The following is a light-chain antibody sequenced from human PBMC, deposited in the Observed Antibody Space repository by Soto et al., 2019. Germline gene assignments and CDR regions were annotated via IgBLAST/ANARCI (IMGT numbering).Light chain of an antibody. CDR3: QQYNSYPRK. CDR1: QSVSNW. Sequence: DIQMTQSPSTLSASVVDRVTITCLASQSVSNWLAWYQQKPGKAPKLLIYDASDLERGVPSRFSGSGSGTEFTLTISSLQPDDFATYYCQQYNSYPRKFGQGSKVDIK. V-gene: IGKV1-5*01. CDR2: DAS. J-gene: IGKJ1*01.